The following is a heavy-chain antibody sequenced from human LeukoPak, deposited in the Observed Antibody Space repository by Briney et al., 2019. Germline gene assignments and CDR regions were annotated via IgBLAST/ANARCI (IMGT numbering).Heavy chain of an antibody. J-gene: IGHJ4*02. D-gene: IGHD1-26*01. CDR1: GFTFSSYS. V-gene: IGHV3-21*01. CDR3: ARDRYSGSYLIDY. CDR2: ISSSSSYI. Sequence: PGGSLRLSCAASGFTFSSYSMNWVRQAPGKGLEWVSSISSSSSYIYYADSVKGRFTISRDNAKNSLYLQMNSLRAEDTAVYYCARDRYSGSYLIDYWGQGTLVTVSS.